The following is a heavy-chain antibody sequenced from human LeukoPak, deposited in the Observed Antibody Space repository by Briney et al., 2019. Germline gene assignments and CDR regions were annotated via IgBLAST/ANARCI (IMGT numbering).Heavy chain of an antibody. CDR2: ISSSGSTI. CDR1: GFTFSSYA. D-gene: IGHD5-18*01. Sequence: PGGSLRLSCAASGFTFSSYAMSWVRQAPGKGLEWVSYISSSGSTIYYADSVKGRFTISRDNAKNSLYLQMNSLRAEDTAVYYCASGVWIQLWFYSHGPSPNDDYWGQGTLVTVSS. CDR3: ASGVWIQLWFYSHGPSPNDDY. V-gene: IGHV3-48*04. J-gene: IGHJ4*02.